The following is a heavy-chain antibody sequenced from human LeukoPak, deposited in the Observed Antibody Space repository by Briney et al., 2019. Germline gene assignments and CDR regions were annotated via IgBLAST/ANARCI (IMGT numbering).Heavy chain of an antibody. J-gene: IGHJ4*02. Sequence: GGSLRLSCAASGFTFSSYSMNWVRQAPGKGLEWVSSISSSSSYIYYADPVKGRFTISRDNAKNSLYLQMNSLRAEDTAVYYCARSGGSDVFDYWGQGTLVTVSS. CDR2: ISSSSSYI. D-gene: IGHD2-15*01. CDR1: GFTFSSYS. CDR3: ARSGGSDVFDY. V-gene: IGHV3-21*01.